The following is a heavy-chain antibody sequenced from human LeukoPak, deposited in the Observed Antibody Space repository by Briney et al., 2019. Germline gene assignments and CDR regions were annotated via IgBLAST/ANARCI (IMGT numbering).Heavy chain of an antibody. CDR2: IKQDGSEK. D-gene: IGHD3-3*01. CDR3: ARRQDDFWSGYSDY. V-gene: IGHV3-7*01. J-gene: IGHJ4*02. CDR1: GFTFSSYW. Sequence: GGSLRLSCAASGFTFSSYWMSWVRQAPGKGLEWVANIKQDGSEKYYVDSVKGRFTISRDNAKNSLYLQMNSLRAEDTAVYYCARRQDDFWSGYSDYWGQGTLVTVSS.